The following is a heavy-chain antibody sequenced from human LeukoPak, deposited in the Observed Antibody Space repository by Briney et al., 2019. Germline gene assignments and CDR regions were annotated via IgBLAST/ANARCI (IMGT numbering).Heavy chain of an antibody. V-gene: IGHV5-51*01. CDR1: GYSFGTYW. D-gene: IGHD2/OR15-2a*01. CDR3: ARSSRPEYHFEY. J-gene: IGHJ4*02. Sequence: GESLKISCEGSGYSFGTYWIAWVRQMPGKGLEFMGIIYPRDSDTRYSPSFQGQVTISADESISTAYLQWSRLKASDTATYFCARSSRPEYHFEYWGPGTLLTVSS. CDR2: IYPRDSDT.